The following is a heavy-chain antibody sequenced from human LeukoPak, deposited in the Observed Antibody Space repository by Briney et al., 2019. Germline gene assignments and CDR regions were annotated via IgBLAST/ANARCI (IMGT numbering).Heavy chain of an antibody. CDR1: GYTFSDYD. J-gene: IGHJ6*03. Sequence: GASVKVSCKASGYTFSDYDINWVRQATGQGLEWMGWINPNSGNAGYAQKFQGRVTMTRNTSISTAYMELSSLRSEDTAVYYCARALAWGGSSYSYYYMDVCDKGTTVTVSS. CDR2: INPNSGNA. CDR3: ARALAWGGSSYSYYYMDV. V-gene: IGHV1-8*01. D-gene: IGHD1-26*01.